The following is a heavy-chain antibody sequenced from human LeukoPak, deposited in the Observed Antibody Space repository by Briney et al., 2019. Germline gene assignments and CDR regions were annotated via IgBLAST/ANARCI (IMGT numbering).Heavy chain of an antibody. J-gene: IGHJ6*03. CDR3: ARASCTNGVCYGYCYYYMDV. CDR2: IYYSGST. CDR1: GGSFSGYY. Sequence: PSETLSLTCAVYGGSFSGYYWGWIRQPPGKGLEWIGSIYYSGSTYYNPSLKSRVTISVDTSKNQFSLKLSSVTAADTAVYYCARASCTNGVCYGYCYYYMDVWGKGTTVTVSS. V-gene: IGHV4-34*01. D-gene: IGHD2-8*01.